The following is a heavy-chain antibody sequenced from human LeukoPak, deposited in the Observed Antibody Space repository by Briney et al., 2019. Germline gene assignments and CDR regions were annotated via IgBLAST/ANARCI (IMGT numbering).Heavy chain of an antibody. CDR1: GFTFSDYD. Sequence: PGWSLRLSCAASGFTFSDYDMHWVRQATGKGLEWVSAIGTAGDTYYTGSVKGRFTISRENAKNSLYLQMNSLRAGDTAVYYCAREGPSVTPYYWGQGTLVTVSS. D-gene: IGHD4-17*01. CDR2: IGTAGDT. V-gene: IGHV3-13*01. J-gene: IGHJ4*02. CDR3: AREGPSVTPYY.